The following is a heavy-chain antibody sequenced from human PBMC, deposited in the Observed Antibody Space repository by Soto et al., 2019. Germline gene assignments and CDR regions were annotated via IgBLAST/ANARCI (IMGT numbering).Heavy chain of an antibody. J-gene: IGHJ4*02. D-gene: IGHD1-26*01. CDR2: INHSGST. Sequence: SETLSLTCAVYGGSFSGYYWSWIRQPPGKGLEWIGEINHSGSTNYNPSLKSRVTISVDTSKNQFSLKLSSVTAVDTVVYYCARGRKLRNVYYFDYWGQGTLVTVSS. CDR1: GGSFSGYY. V-gene: IGHV4-34*01. CDR3: ARGRKLRNVYYFDY.